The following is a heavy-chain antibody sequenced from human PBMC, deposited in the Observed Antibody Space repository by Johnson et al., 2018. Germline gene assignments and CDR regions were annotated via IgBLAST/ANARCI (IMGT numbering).Heavy chain of an antibody. Sequence: VQLVESGGGLVEPGGSLRLSCAASGFTFNYAWMSWVRQAPGKGLEWVGRIKTKTDGGTTDYAAPVKCRITISRDKSKNTLYLQMHSLGAEDTAGYYCAGDPLLTEGAFDSWGQGTMVTVSS. CDR3: AGDPLLTEGAFDS. CDR1: GFTFNYAW. D-gene: IGHD1-26*01. J-gene: IGHJ3*02. V-gene: IGHV3-15*01. CDR2: IKTKTDGGTT.